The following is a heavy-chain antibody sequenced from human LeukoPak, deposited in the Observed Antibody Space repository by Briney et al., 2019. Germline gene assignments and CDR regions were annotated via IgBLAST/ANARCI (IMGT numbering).Heavy chain of an antibody. CDR2: ISSSGSTI. D-gene: IGHD5-18*01. V-gene: IGHV3-11*01. J-gene: IGHJ3*02. CDR3: ARRTAMVTRDRDAFDI. Sequence: PGGSLRLSCTASGFTFSDYYMSWIRQAPGKGLEWVSYISSSGSTIYYADSVKGRFTISRDNAKNSLYLQMNSLRAEDTAVYYCARRTAMVTRDRDAFDIWGQGTMVTVSS. CDR1: GFTFSDYY.